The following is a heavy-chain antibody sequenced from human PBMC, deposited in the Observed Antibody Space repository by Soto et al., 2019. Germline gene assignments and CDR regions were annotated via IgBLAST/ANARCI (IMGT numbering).Heavy chain of an antibody. J-gene: IGHJ5*02. D-gene: IGHD2-2*01. V-gene: IGHV1-3*01. CDR1: GYTFTSYA. CDR3: ARGKYCISTSCYSGWFDP. CDR2: INAGNGNT. Sequence: ASVKVSCKASGYTFTSYAMHCGSHATEQRLEGMGWINAGNGNTKYSQKFQGRVTITRDTSASTAYMELSSLRSEDTAVYYCARGKYCISTSCYSGWFDPWGQGTLVTVSS.